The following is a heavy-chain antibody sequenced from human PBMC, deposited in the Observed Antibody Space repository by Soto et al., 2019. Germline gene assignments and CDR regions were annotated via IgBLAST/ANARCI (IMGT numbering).Heavy chain of an antibody. CDR2: IYYSGST. CDR1: GGSISSGGYY. D-gene: IGHD6-13*01. V-gene: IGHV4-31*03. Sequence: SETLSLTCTVSGGSISSGGYYWSWIRQHPGKGLEWIGYIYYSGSTYYNPSLKSRVTISVDTSKNQFSLKLSSVTAADTAVYYCARFKQSGSWWNYYFDDWGQGTLVTVSS. J-gene: IGHJ4*02. CDR3: ARFKQSGSWWNYYFDD.